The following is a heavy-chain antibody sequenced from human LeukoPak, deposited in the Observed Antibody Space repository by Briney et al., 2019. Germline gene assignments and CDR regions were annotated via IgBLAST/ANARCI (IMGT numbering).Heavy chain of an antibody. J-gene: IGHJ4*02. CDR1: GGSITFYY. Sequence: PSETLSLICTVSGGSITFYYWTWIRQSAGKGLEWIGRVYAGGNTNYNPSLKSRTTLSIDTSKNEFSLMLTSVTAADTAIYYCARDSRYHDFWSGYVDYWGQGILVTVSS. V-gene: IGHV4-4*07. D-gene: IGHD3-3*01. CDR3: ARDSRYHDFWSGYVDY. CDR2: VYAGGNT.